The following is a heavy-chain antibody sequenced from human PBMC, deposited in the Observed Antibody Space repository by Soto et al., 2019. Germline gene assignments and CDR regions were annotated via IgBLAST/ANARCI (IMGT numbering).Heavy chain of an antibody. CDR2: ISSSSSYI. J-gene: IGHJ4*02. CDR1: RFPFSSYS. V-gene: IGHV3-21*01. Sequence: VCSLQLSCASSRFPFSSYSMNWVRTAPGKGLEWVSSISSSSSYIYYADSVKGRFTISRDNAKNSLYLQMNSLRAEDTAVYYCARDRASYYYHSSGYYLDYWGQGTLVPVSS. D-gene: IGHD3-22*01. CDR3: ARDRASYYYHSSGYYLDY.